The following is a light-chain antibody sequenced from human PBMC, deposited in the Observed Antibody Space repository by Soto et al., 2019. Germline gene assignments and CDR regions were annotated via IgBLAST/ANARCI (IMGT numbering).Light chain of an antibody. J-gene: IGLJ1*01. CDR3: SSYAGSNGV. CDR1: SSDVGGYNY. CDR2: EVS. V-gene: IGLV2-8*01. Sequence: QSALTQPPSASGSPGQSVTISCTGTSSDVGGYNYVSWYQQHPGKAPKLMIYEVSKRPSGVPDRFSGSKSGNTASLTVSGRQAEDEADYYCSSYAGSNGVFGTGTKVTVL.